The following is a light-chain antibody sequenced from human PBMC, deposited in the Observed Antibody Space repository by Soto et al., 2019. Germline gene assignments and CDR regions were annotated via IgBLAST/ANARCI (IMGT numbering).Light chain of an antibody. J-gene: IGKJ1*01. CDR2: KAS. CDR1: SSSKS. Sequence: DIQITQSPSTLAASGGDTVTMTCRSSSKSLAWYQQKAGKAPRLLIYKASTLESGVPSRFRGSGSGTEFTLTITSLQPDDLAPYYCQQYNTDSRTLGQGTKVDIK. V-gene: IGKV1-5*03. CDR3: QQYNTDSRT.